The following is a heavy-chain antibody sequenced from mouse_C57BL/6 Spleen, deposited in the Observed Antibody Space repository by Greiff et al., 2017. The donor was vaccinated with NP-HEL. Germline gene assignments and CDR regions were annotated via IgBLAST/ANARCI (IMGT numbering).Heavy chain of an antibody. V-gene: IGHV1-80*01. Sequence: QVQLQQSGAELVKPGASVKISCKASGYAFSSYWMNWVKQRPGKGLEWIGQIYPGDGDTNYNGKFKGKATLTADKSSSTAYMQLSSLTSEDSAVYFCASRRWDGAMDYWGKGTSVTVSS. J-gene: IGHJ4*01. CDR3: ASRRWDGAMDY. D-gene: IGHD4-1*01. CDR1: GYAFSSYW. CDR2: IYPGDGDT.